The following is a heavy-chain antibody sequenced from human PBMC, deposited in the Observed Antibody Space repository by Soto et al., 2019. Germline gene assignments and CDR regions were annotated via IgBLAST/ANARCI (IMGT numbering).Heavy chain of an antibody. J-gene: IGHJ6*02. CDR2: ISGSGGST. D-gene: IGHD3-16*01. CDR3: AFGRYYYYGMDV. V-gene: IGHV3-23*01. CDR1: GFTFSSYA. Sequence: GGSLRLSCAASGFTFSSYAMSWVRQAPGKGLEWVSAISGSGGSTYYADSVKGRFTISRDNSKNTLYLQMNSLRAEDTAVYYCAFGRYYYYGMDVWGQGTTVTVSS.